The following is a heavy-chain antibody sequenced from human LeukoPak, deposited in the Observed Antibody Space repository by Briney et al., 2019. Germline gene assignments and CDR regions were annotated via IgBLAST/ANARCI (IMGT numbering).Heavy chain of an antibody. CDR1: GGSSISYY. CDR3: ARSCSSISCPDDY. J-gene: IGHJ4*02. V-gene: IGHV4-59*08. D-gene: IGHD2-2*01. Sequence: IPSETLSLTCTVSGGSSISYYWNWIRQPPGKGLEWIGYIYYSGSTKYNPSLKSRVTISVVTSKNQFSLRLNSVTAADTAVYYCARSCSSISCPDDYWGQGTLVTVSS. CDR2: IYYSGST.